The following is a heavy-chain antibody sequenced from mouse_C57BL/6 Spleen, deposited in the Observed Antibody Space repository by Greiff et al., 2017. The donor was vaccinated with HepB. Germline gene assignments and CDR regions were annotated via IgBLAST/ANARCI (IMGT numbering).Heavy chain of an antibody. D-gene: IGHD1-1*01. V-gene: IGHV14-4*01. CDR1: GFNIKDDY. CDR2: IDPENGDT. J-gene: IGHJ2*01. Sequence: EVQLQESGAELVRPGDSVKLSCTASGFNIKDDYMHWVKQRPEQGLEWIGWIDPENGDTEYASKFQGKATITADTSSNTAYLQLSSLTSEDTAVYYCTFNNTVVENYFDYWGQGTTLTVSS. CDR3: TFNNTVVENYFDY.